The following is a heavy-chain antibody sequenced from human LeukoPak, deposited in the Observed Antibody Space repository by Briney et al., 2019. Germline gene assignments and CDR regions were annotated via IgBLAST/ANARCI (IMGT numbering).Heavy chain of an antibody. D-gene: IGHD3-3*01. CDR3: AKSLRFLEWLPTD. J-gene: IGHJ4*02. CDR1: GFTFTNHV. CDR2: IRQDGTEK. V-gene: IGHV3-7*01. Sequence: PGGSLRLSCAASGFTFTNHVMSWVRQAPGKGLEWVAYIRQDGTEKDYVDSVKGRFTISRDNAKNSLYLQMNSLRAEDTAVYYCAKSLRFLEWLPTDWGQGTLVTVSS.